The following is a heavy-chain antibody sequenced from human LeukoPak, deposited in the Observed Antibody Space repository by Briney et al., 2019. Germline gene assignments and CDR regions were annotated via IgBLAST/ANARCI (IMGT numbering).Heavy chain of an antibody. V-gene: IGHV1-2*02. J-gene: IGHJ4*02. D-gene: IGHD2-21*02. CDR2: INPNSGGT. CDR3: ARSRVVTAVNFDY. CDR1: GYTFTGYY. Sequence: ASVKVSCKASGYTFTGYYMHWVRQAPGQGLEWMGWINPNSGGTNYAQKFQGRVTMTRDTSISTAYMELSRLRSDDTAVYYCARSRVVTAVNFDYWGQGTLVTVSS.